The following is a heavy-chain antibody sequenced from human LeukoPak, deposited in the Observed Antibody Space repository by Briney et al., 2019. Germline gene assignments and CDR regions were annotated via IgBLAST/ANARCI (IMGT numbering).Heavy chain of an antibody. CDR2: ISGSGANT. J-gene: IGHJ4*02. CDR3: AKDVQYSGSYYYFDY. V-gene: IGHV3-23*01. D-gene: IGHD1-26*01. Sequence: GGSLRLSCAASAFTFNSYAMSWVRQAPGKGLKWVSAISGSGANTYYADSVKGRFTISRDNSKNTLYLQMNSLRAEDTAVYYCAKDVQYSGSYYYFDYWGQGTLVTVSS. CDR1: AFTFNSYA.